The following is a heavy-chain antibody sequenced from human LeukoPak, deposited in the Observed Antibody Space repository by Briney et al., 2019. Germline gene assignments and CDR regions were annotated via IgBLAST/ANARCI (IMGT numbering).Heavy chain of an antibody. D-gene: IGHD6-13*01. CDR3: ARASSSWYPFDY. CDR1: GFTFSSYW. Sequence: PGGSLRLSCAASGFTFSSYWMHWVRQAPGKGLVGVSRINSDGSSTSYADSVKGRFTISRDNAKNTLYLQMNSLRAEDTAVYYCARASSSWYPFDYWGQGTLVTVSS. CDR2: INSDGSST. J-gene: IGHJ4*02. V-gene: IGHV3-74*01.